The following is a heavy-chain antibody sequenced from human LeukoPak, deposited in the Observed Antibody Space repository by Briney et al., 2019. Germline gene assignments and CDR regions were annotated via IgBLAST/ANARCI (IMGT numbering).Heavy chain of an antibody. Sequence: ASVKVSCKASGYTFTGYYMHWVRQAPGQGLEWMGWINPNSGGTNYAQKFQGRVTMTRDTSISTAYMELSRLRSDDTAVYYCARSPDTAMDTSFDYWGQGTLVTVSS. CDR2: INPNSGGT. CDR1: GYTFTGYY. D-gene: IGHD5-18*01. CDR3: ARSPDTAMDTSFDY. V-gene: IGHV1-2*02. J-gene: IGHJ4*02.